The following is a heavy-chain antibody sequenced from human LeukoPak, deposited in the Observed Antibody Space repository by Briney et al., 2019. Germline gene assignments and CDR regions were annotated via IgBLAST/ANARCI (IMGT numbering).Heavy chain of an antibody. Sequence: ASVKVSCKASGYTFTDYYIHWVRQAPGQGLEWMGWMNPNSGNTGYAQKFQGRVTMTRNTSISTAYMELSSLRSEDTAVYYCAGPDSSGSSWGQGTLVTVSS. J-gene: IGHJ4*02. CDR1: GYTFTDYY. V-gene: IGHV1-8*02. CDR3: AGPDSSGSS. CDR2: MNPNSGNT. D-gene: IGHD6-19*01.